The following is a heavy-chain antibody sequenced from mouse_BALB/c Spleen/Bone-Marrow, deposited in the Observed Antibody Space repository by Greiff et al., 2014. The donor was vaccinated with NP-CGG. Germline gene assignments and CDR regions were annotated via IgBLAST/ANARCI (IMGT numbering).Heavy chain of an antibody. D-gene: IGHD2-4*01. CDR3: ARSPYDYAAVDY. Sequence: EVQGVESGGGLVQPGGSRKLSRAASGFTFSSFGMHWVRQAPEKGLEWVAYISSGSSTIYYADTVKGRFTISRDNPNNTLFLQMTSLRSEDTAMYYCARSPYDYAAVDYWGQGTSVTVSS. CDR2: ISSGSSTI. J-gene: IGHJ4*01. V-gene: IGHV5-17*02. CDR1: GFTFSSFG.